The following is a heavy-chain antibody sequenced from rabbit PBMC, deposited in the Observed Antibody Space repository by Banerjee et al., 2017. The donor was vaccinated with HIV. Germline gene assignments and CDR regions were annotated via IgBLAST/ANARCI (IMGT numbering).Heavy chain of an antibody. J-gene: IGHJ4*01. Sequence: QEQLEESGGDLVKPEGSLTLTCTASGLDFSSRYWICWVRQAPGKGLEWIGCIYTGSGTTNYATWAKGRFTISKTSSTTVTLQMTSLTAADTATYFCAREDPGYGYGYWNLWGPGTLVTVS. CDR1: GLDFSSRYW. D-gene: IGHD6-1*01. CDR2: IYTGSGTT. V-gene: IGHV1S45*01. CDR3: AREDPGYGYGYWNL.